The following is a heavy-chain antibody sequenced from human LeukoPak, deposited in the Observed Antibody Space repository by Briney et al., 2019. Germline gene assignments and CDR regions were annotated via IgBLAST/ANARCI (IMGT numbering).Heavy chain of an antibody. Sequence: GASVKVSCKASEYXFSDYYMHWVRQAPGQGLEWMGWINPDSGGTKYAQKFQGRVTMTRDTSISTAYMELNRLRSDDTAVYYCARHYRDYWGQGTLVTVSS. J-gene: IGHJ4*02. V-gene: IGHV1-2*02. CDR1: EYXFSDYY. CDR3: ARHYRDY. D-gene: IGHD1-14*01. CDR2: INPDSGGT.